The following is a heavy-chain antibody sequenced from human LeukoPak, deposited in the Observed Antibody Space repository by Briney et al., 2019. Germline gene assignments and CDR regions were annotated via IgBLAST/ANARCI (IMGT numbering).Heavy chain of an antibody. V-gene: IGHV4-34*01. CDR1: GGSFSGYY. Sequence: SETLSLTCAVYGGSFSGYYWSWIRQPPGKGLEWIGEINHSGSTNYNPSLKSRVTISVDTSKNQFSLKLSSVTAADTAVYYCARGVLLSLYYYYYYGMDVWGQGTTVTVSS. CDR2: INHSGST. J-gene: IGHJ6*02. CDR3: ARGVLLSLYYYYYYGMDV.